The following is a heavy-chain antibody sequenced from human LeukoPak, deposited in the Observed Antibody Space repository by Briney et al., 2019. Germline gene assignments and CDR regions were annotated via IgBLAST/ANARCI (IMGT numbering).Heavy chain of an antibody. D-gene: IGHD6-13*01. CDR2: LNWNGAST. J-gene: IGHJ4*02. Sequence: PGGSLRLSCAASGFTFDDYGLSWVRQVPGKGLEWVSGLNWNGASTGYADSVKGRFTISRDNAKNSLYLQMNSLRAEDTAVYYCAKEGYGIAAAAYDYWGQGTLVTVSS. V-gene: IGHV3-20*04. CDR1: GFTFDDYG. CDR3: AKEGYGIAAAAYDY.